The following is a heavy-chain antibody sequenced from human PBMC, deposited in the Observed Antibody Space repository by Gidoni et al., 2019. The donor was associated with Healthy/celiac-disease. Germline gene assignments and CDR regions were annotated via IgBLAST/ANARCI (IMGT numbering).Heavy chain of an antibody. J-gene: IGHJ4*02. V-gene: IGHV3-23*01. D-gene: IGHD1-26*01. Sequence: EVQLLESGGGLVQPGGSLRLSCAASGVTFSSYAMGWVRQAPGKGLEWVSAISGSGGSTYYADSVKGRFTISRDNSKNTLYLQMNSLRAEDTAVYYCAKGTLKWELGAPLYWGQGTLVTVSS. CDR1: GVTFSSYA. CDR2: ISGSGGST. CDR3: AKGTLKWELGAPLY.